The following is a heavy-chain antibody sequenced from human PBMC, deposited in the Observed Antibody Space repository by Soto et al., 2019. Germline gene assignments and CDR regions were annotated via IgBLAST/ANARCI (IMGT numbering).Heavy chain of an antibody. V-gene: IGHV1-69*13. CDR2: IITFFETT. D-gene: IGHD3-22*01. Sequence: ASVKVSCKTSGGTFTYYAISWVRQAPGQGLEWMGGIITFFETTNYAQKFQGRVTITADDSTGTAYMELSSLRSEDTAVYYCAREYYYDSGSSYGPRPRGFDYWGQGTMVTVSS. CDR1: GGTFTYYA. J-gene: IGHJ4*02. CDR3: AREYYYDSGSSYGPRPRGFDY.